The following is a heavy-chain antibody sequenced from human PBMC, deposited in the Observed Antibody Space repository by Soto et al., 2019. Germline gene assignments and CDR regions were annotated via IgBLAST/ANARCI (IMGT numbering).Heavy chain of an antibody. J-gene: IGHJ4*02. CDR3: ARQLRGAQLVTFDY. D-gene: IGHD6-13*01. CDR2: IYYSGSP. Sequence: QLQLQESGPGLVKPSETLSLTCTVSGGSISSSSYYWGWIRQPPGKGLEWIGSIYYSGSPYYNQSLKSRVTISIDTSKNQFSLKLSSVTAADTAVYYCARQLRGAQLVTFDYWGQGTLVTVSS. V-gene: IGHV4-39*01. CDR1: GGSISSSSYY.